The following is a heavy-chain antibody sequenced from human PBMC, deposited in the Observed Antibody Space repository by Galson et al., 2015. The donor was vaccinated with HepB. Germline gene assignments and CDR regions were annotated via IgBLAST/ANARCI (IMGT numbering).Heavy chain of an antibody. J-gene: IGHJ6*02. Sequence: SLRLSCAASGFTFDDYAMHWVRQAPGKGLEWVSGISWNSGSIGYADSVKGRFTISRDNAKNSLYLQMNSLRAEDTALYYCAKDQTVGATTLGYYYYGMDVWGQGTTVTVSS. CDR1: GFTFDDYA. V-gene: IGHV3-9*01. D-gene: IGHD1-26*01. CDR2: ISWNSGSI. CDR3: AKDQTVGATTLGYYYYGMDV.